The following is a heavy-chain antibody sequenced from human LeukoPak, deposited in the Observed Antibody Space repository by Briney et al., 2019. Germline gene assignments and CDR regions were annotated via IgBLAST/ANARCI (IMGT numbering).Heavy chain of an antibody. CDR2: IYHSGST. V-gene: IGHV4-34*01. CDR1: GGSFSGYY. CDR3: ARRVIMITCGGVIVRSYFDD. J-gene: IGHJ4*02. Sequence: SETLSLTCAVSGGSFSGYYWSWVRQPPGKGLEWIGEIYHSGSTKYNASLKNRVTIPVDTSKNQCSLKLSSVTAADTAVYYCARRVIMITCGGVIVRSYFDDWGQGTLVTV. D-gene: IGHD3-16*02.